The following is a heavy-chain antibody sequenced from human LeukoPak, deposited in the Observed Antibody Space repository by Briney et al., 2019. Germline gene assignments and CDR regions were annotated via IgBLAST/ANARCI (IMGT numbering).Heavy chain of an antibody. CDR1: GVSISSYY. J-gene: IGHJ3*02. V-gene: IGHV4-59*01. CDR2: IGNT. D-gene: IGHD3-22*01. CDR3: ARDFKVDGSSGYYAFDI. Sequence: SETLSLTCIVSGVSISSYYWGWIRQPPGKGLEWIGYIGNTKYNPSLKSRVIMLVDTSKNQFSLKLSSVTAADTAVYYCARDFKVDGSSGYYAFDIWGQGTMVTVSS.